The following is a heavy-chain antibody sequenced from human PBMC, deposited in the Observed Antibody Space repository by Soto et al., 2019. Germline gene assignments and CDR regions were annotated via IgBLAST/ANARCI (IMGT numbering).Heavy chain of an antibody. CDR3: GREFPYYVSSDSYLDY. CDR1: GDSVSGNSAA. D-gene: IGHD3-16*01. J-gene: IGHJ4*02. CDR2: TYYRSRWYN. Sequence: PSQTLSLTCAISGDSVSGNSAAWNWIRQSPSRGLEWLGRTYYRSRWYNDYAVSVKSRITVTPDTSKNQFSLHLNSVTPEDTAVYYCGREFPYYVSSDSYLDYWGQGALVTASS. V-gene: IGHV6-1*01.